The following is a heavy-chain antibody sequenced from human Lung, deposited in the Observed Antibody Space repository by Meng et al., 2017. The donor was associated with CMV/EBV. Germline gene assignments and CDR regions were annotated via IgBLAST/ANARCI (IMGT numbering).Heavy chain of an antibody. CDR2: ISAYNGDT. CDR1: GYIFTKYG. CDR3: ARDAGTIAVSGIGDY. D-gene: IGHD6-19*01. J-gene: IGHJ4*02. V-gene: IGHV1-18*01. Sequence: SXXVSXKASGYIFTKYGVNWMRQAPGQGPEWMGWISAYNGDTMYAPKVQGRVTMTTDTSTSTAYMELRGLRSDDTAVYYCARDAGTIAVSGIGDYWGQGTLVTVSS.